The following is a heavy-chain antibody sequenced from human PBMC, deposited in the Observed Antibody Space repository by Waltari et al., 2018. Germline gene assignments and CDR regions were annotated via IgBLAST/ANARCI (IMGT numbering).Heavy chain of an antibody. CDR1: GYTFTGYY. D-gene: IGHD5-12*01. CDR3: AREYSGYEGFDY. V-gene: IGHV1-2*02. CDR2: IIPNSGGT. J-gene: IGHJ4*02. Sequence: QVQLVQSGAEVKKPGASVKVSCKASGYTFTGYYMHWVRKAPGQGVEWMVWIIPNSGGTNDAQKFTGRITMTRDTSISTADMELSRLRSDDTAVYYCAREYSGYEGFDYWGQGTLVTVSS.